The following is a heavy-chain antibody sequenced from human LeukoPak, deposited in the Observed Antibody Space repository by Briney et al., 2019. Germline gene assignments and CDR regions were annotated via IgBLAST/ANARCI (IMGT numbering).Heavy chain of an antibody. Sequence: SQTLSLTCAISGDSVSSNSAAWNWIRQSPSRGLEWLGRTYYRSKWYNEYAISVKSRITINPDTSKNQFSLQLNSVTPEDTAVYYCARGWEPYSSSLDYWGQGTLDTVSS. V-gene: IGHV6-1*01. CDR1: GDSVSSNSAA. D-gene: IGHD6-13*01. CDR3: ARGWEPYSSSLDY. CDR2: TYYRSKWYN. J-gene: IGHJ4*02.